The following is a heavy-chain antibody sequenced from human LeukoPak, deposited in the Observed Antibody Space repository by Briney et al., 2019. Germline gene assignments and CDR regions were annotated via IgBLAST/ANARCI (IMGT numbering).Heavy chain of an antibody. J-gene: IGHJ4*02. CDR1: GGSISSYY. D-gene: IGHD3-10*01. CDR2: IYYSGST. Sequence: PSETLSLTCTVSGGSISSYYWSWIRQPPGKGLEWIGYIYYSGSTNYNPSLKSRVTISVDTSKNQFSLKLSSVTAADTAVYYCARLREYNYFDYWGQGTLVTVSS. CDR3: ARLREYNYFDY. V-gene: IGHV4-59*08.